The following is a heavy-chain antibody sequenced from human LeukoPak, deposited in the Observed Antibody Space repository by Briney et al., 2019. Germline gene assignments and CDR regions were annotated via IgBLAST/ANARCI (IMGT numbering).Heavy chain of an antibody. CDR1: EFIFSSYW. Sequence: SGGSLRLSCAASEFIFSSYWMTWVRQAPGKGLEWVANINQDGSETKYVDSVKGRFTISRDNAKNSLHLQMDTLRVEDTAVYYCARGRSGNIYWGQGTLVTVSS. D-gene: IGHD3-10*01. CDR2: INQDGSET. V-gene: IGHV3-7*03. CDR3: ARGRSGNIY. J-gene: IGHJ4*02.